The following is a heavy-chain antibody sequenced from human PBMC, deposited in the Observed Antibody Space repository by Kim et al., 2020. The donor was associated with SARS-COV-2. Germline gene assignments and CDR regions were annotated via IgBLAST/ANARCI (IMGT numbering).Heavy chain of an antibody. Sequence: GGSLRLSCAASGFTFSSYSMNWVRQAPGKGLEWVSSISSSSSYIYYADSVKGRFTISRDNAKNSLYLQMNSLRAEDTAVYYCARTMVRGHYYGIDVWGQGVTVTVSS. D-gene: IGHD3-10*01. V-gene: IGHV3-21*01. CDR2: ISSSSSYI. J-gene: IGHJ6*02. CDR1: GFTFSSYS. CDR3: ARTMVRGHYYGIDV.